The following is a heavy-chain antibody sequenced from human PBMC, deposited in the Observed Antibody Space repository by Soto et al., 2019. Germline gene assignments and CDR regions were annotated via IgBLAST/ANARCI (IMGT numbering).Heavy chain of an antibody. J-gene: IGHJ5*02. D-gene: IGHD3-3*01. V-gene: IGHV1-18*01. CDR1: GYTLNTYG. Sequence: RASVKVSCKTSGYTLNTYGINWVRQAPGQGLELMGWISAYDGKTTYAEKFQGRVTLTTDTSTSTAYMELRSLRSDDTAIYYCARDPHEFWTSYWFDPWGQGTPVTVSS. CDR2: ISAYDGKT. CDR3: ARDPHEFWTSYWFDP.